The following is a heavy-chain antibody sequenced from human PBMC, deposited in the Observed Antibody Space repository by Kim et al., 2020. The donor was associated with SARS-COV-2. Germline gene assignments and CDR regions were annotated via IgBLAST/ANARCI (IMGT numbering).Heavy chain of an antibody. CDR1: GYTFTGYY. CDR2: INPNSGGT. Sequence: ASVKVSCKASGYTFTGYYMHWVRQAPGQGLEWMGWINPNSGGTNYAQKFQGRVTMTRDTSISTAYMELSRLRSDDTAVYYCARAVVGARGYYYYYMDVWGKGTTVTVSS. D-gene: IGHD1-26*01. CDR3: ARAVVGARGYYYYYMDV. J-gene: IGHJ6*03. V-gene: IGHV1-2*02.